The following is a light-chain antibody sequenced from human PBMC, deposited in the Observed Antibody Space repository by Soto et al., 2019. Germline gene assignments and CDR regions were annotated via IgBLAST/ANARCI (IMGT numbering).Light chain of an antibody. CDR1: SSDVGGYNY. CDR3: CSYTNSSTLLYV. Sequence: QSALTQPASVSGSPGQSITISCTGTSSDVGGYNYVSWYQQHPGKAPKLMMYDVSNRPSGVSSRFSGSSSVNTASLTISGLQAQDEADYYYCSYTNSSTLLYVFGTGTKLTVL. J-gene: IGLJ1*01. CDR2: DVS. V-gene: IGLV2-14*01.